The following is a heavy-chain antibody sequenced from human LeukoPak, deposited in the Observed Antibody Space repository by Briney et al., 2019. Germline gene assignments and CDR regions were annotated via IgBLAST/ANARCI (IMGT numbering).Heavy chain of an antibody. CDR3: ARDVHRLGFDY. CDR2: ISYDGSNK. J-gene: IGHJ4*02. D-gene: IGHD3-10*02. Sequence: GGSLRLSCAASGFTFSSYAMAGVRQAPGKGLEWVAVISYDGSNKYYADSVEGRFTTSRDNSKNTLYLQMNSLRPEDTAVYYCARDVHRLGFDYWGQGTLVTVSS. V-gene: IGHV3-30*01. CDR1: GFTFSSYA.